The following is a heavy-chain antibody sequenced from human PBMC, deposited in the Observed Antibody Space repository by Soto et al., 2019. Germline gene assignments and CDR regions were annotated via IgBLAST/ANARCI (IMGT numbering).Heavy chain of an antibody. V-gene: IGHV3-53*04. CDR3: ARGMGRSTKKGRFDY. CDR1: GFTVSSNY. J-gene: IGHJ4*02. CDR2: IYSGGST. D-gene: IGHD2-2*01. Sequence: GGSLRLSCAASGFTVSSNYMSWVRQAPGKGLEWVSVIYSGGSTYYADSVKGRFTISRHNSKNTLYLQMNSLRAEDTAVYYCARGMGRSTKKGRFDYWGQGTLVTVSS.